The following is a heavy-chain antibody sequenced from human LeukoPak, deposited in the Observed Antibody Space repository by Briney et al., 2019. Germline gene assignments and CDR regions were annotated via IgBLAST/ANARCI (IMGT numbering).Heavy chain of an antibody. Sequence: SETLSLTCTVSGGSISSYYWSWIRQPPGKGLERIGEINHSGSTNYNPSLKSRVTISVDTSKNQFSLKLSSVTAADTAVYYCARGSTVTRGAVDYWGQGTLVTVSS. CDR1: GGSISSYY. CDR3: ARGSTVTRGAVDY. J-gene: IGHJ4*02. D-gene: IGHD1-26*01. CDR2: INHSGST. V-gene: IGHV4-34*01.